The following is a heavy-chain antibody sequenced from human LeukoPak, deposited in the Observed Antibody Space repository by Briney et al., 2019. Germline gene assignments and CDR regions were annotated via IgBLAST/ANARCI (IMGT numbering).Heavy chain of an antibody. CDR3: ARGLCGGDCYFDYFDY. CDR2: IKQDGSEK. D-gene: IGHD2-21*02. J-gene: IGHJ4*02. CDR1: GFIFSHYW. V-gene: IGHV3-7*01. Sequence: GGSLRLSCAASGFIFSHYWMNWVRQAPGKLLEWLANIKQDGSEKYYVDSVKGRFTISRDNAKNSVYLQMNSLRADDTAVYYCARGLCGGDCYFDYFDYWGQGTLVTVSS.